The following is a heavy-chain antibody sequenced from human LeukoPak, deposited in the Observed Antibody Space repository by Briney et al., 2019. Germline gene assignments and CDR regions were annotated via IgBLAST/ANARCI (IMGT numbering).Heavy chain of an antibody. CDR2: ISGSGGST. CDR3: AKKHKGSSWLTYFDY. Sequence: PGGSLRLSCAASGFTFSSYAMSWVRQAPGKGLEWVSAISGSGGSTYYADSVKGRFTISRDNSKNTLYLQMNSLRAKDTAVYYCAKKHKGSSWLTYFDYWGQGTLVTVSS. D-gene: IGHD6-13*01. CDR1: GFTFSSYA. V-gene: IGHV3-23*01. J-gene: IGHJ4*02.